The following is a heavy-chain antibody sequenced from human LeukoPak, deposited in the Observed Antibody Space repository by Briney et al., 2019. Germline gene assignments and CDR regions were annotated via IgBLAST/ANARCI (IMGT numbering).Heavy chain of an antibody. J-gene: IGHJ4*02. CDR1: GYTLTELS. V-gene: IGHV1-24*01. Sequence: ASVKVSCKVSGYTLTELSMHWVRQAPGKGLEWMGGFDPEDGETIYAQKFQGRVTMTEDTSTDTAYMELSSLRSEDTAVYYCATGVTTVDGFDYWGQGTLVTVSS. D-gene: IGHD4-17*01. CDR2: FDPEDGET. CDR3: ATGVTTVDGFDY.